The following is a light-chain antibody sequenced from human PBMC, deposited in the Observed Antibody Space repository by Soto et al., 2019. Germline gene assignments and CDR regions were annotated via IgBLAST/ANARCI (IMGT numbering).Light chain of an antibody. Sequence: EMVLTQSPGTLSLSPAERANLSCRASQSVSSSYLAWYQQKPGQAPRLLIYGASSRATGIPARFSGSGSGTEFTLTITSLQSEDFAVYYCQQYNSWPRTFGQGTKVDIK. J-gene: IGKJ1*01. CDR3: QQYNSWPRT. CDR1: QSVSSSY. CDR2: GAS. V-gene: IGKV3-15*01.